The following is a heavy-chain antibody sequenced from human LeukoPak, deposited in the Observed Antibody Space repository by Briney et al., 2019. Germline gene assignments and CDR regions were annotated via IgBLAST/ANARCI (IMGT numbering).Heavy chain of an antibody. Sequence: PGGSLRLSCLTSGFTLSTNAMSWVRQAPGKGLECVSTLSGSGSSTYYAESVKGRFTISRDNSKNTLYLQMNSLRAEDTAVYYCAKVGVATIVGVIGYWGQGALVTVSS. CDR2: LSGSGSST. J-gene: IGHJ4*02. CDR3: AKVGVATIVGVIGY. V-gene: IGHV3-23*01. CDR1: GFTLSTNA. D-gene: IGHD5-24*01.